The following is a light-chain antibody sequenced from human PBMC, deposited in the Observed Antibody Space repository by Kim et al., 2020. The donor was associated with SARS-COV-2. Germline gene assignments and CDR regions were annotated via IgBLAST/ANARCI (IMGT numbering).Light chain of an antibody. CDR2: RDS. Sequence: QSVLTQPPSASGTPGQRVTISCSGSTSNIGSNYVYWYQHLPGTAPQVLLYRDSQRPSGVPDRFSGSKSGTSASLAVSGLRSEDQADYYCAVWDDSLRAWVFGGGTQLTVL. J-gene: IGLJ3*02. CDR3: AVWDDSLRAWV. CDR1: TSNIGSNY. V-gene: IGLV1-47*01.